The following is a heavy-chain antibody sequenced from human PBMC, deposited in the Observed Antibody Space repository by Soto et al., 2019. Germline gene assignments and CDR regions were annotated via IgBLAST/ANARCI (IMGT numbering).Heavy chain of an antibody. J-gene: IGHJ5*02. CDR2: ISSRASYT. CDR3: ARRQPMLFLDT. D-gene: IGHD2-2*01. V-gene: IGHV3-11*06. CDR1: GFNFSNYY. Sequence: QLVAIGGGLVNPGESLRLSCAASGFNFSNYYMAWVRQAPGKGLEWISYISSRASYTKYSDSVEGRFTVSRDNANGSLYLQMNSLRVEDTGIYYCARRQPMLFLDTWGQGTLVTGSS.